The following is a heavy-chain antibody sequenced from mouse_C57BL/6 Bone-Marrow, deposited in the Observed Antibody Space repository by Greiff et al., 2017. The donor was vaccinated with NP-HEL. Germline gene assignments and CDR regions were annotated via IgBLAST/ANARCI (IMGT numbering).Heavy chain of an antibody. J-gene: IGHJ1*03. V-gene: IGHV1-78*01. D-gene: IGHD2-4*01. CDR3: EKRIYYDYDDGYFDV. CDR1: GYTFTDHT. CDR2: IYPRDGST. Sequence: VKLMESDAELVKPGASVKISCKVSGYTFTDHTIHWMKQRPEQGLEWIGYIYPRDGSTKYNEKFKGKATLTADKSSSTAYMQLNSLTSEDSAVYFCEKRIYYDYDDGYFDVWGTGTTVTVSS.